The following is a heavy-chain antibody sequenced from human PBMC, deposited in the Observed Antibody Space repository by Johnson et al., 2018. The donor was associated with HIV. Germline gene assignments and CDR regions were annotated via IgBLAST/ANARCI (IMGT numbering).Heavy chain of an antibody. D-gene: IGHD5-18*01. V-gene: IGHV3-30*04. Sequence: QVQLVESGGGVVHPGRSLRLSCAASGFTFRSYPMNWVRQAPGKGLEWVAFVSYDESSKYYRESLTGRFTISSDNSKNTLYLQMTSLRADDTAVYYCARLPSGYSRDGFNIWGQGTMVTVSS. CDR1: GFTFRSYP. CDR2: VSYDESSK. CDR3: ARLPSGYSRDGFNI. J-gene: IGHJ3*02.